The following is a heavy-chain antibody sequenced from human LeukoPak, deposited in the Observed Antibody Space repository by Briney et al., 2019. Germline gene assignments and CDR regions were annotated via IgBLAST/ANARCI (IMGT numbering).Heavy chain of an antibody. CDR2: IYYSGST. Sequence: PSETLSLTCTVSGGSLSSSSYYWGWIGQPPGKGLEWIGSIYYSGSTYYNPSLKSRGTISVDTSKNQFSLKLSSVTAADTAVYYCARAIAAAGTARGWFDPWGQGTLVTVSS. CDR1: GGSLSSSSYY. V-gene: IGHV4-39*01. J-gene: IGHJ5*02. D-gene: IGHD6-13*01. CDR3: ARAIAAAGTARGWFDP.